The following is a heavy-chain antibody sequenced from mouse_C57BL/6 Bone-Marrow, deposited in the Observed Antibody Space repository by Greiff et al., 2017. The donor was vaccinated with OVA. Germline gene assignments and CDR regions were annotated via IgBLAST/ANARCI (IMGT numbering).Heavy chain of an antibody. CDR2: IYPGDGDT. CDR3: ARSSYGNYRDY. J-gene: IGHJ2*01. CDR1: GYAFSSSW. D-gene: IGHD2-1*01. V-gene: IGHV1-82*01. Sequence: VKLMESGPELVKPGASVKISCKASGYAFSSSWMNWVKQRPGKGLEWIGRIYPGDGDTNYNGKFKGKATLTADKSSSTAYMQLSSLTSEDSAVYFCARSSYGNYRDYWGQGTTLTVSS.